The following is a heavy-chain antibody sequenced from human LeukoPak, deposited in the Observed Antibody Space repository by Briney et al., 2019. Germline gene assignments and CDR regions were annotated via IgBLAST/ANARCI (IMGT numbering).Heavy chain of an antibody. CDR1: GFTFDDYA. V-gene: IGHV3-43*02. CDR3: AKDRDKHEEQWLVPHFVH. CDR2: ISGDGGST. Sequence: PGGSLRLSCAASGFTFDDYAMHWVRQAPGKGLEWVSLISGDGGSTYYADSVKGRFTISRDNSKNSLYLQMNSLRTEDTALYYCAKDRDKHEEQWLVPHFVHWGQGTLVTVSS. J-gene: IGHJ5*02. D-gene: IGHD6-19*01.